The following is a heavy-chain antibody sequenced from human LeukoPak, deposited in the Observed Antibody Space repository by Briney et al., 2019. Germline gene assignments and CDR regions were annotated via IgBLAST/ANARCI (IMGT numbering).Heavy chain of an antibody. J-gene: IGHJ4*02. CDR2: IRSKSNSYAT. V-gene: IGHV3-73*01. D-gene: IGHD1-1*01. CDR3: TSGLSVRRSNNTPVDY. CDR1: AFTFSGSA. Sequence: PGGSLRLSCTASAFTFSGSAMHWVRQASGKGLEWVGRIRSKSNSYATVYAASVKGMFTISRDDSKNTAYLQMNSLKTEDTAVYYCTSGLSVRRSNNTPVDYWGQGTLVTVSS.